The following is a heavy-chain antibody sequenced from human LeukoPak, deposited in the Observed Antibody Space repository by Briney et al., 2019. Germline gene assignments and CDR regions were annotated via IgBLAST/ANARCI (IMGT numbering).Heavy chain of an antibody. CDR2: ISGSGGST. CDR1: GFTFSNYA. CDR3: AKEIWPTVTISGRTYFDY. V-gene: IGHV3-23*01. D-gene: IGHD4-17*01. Sequence: GGSLTLFCAASGFTFSNYAMSWVRQAPGKGLEWVSAISGSGGSTYYADSVKGRFTISRDNSKNTLYLQMNSLRAEDTAVYYCAKEIWPTVTISGRTYFDYWGQGTLVTVSS. J-gene: IGHJ4*02.